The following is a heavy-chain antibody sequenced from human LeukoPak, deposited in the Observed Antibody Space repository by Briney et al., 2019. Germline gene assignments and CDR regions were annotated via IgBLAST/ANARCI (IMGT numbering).Heavy chain of an antibody. V-gene: IGHV1-69*04. CDR2: IIPILGIA. CDR1: GGTFSSYA. CDR3: ARRSAGTGYYDSSGYPHDAFDI. Sequence: GSSVKVSCKASGGTFSSYAISWVRQAPGQGLEWMGRIIPILGIANYAQKFQGRVTITADKSTSTAYMELSSLRSEDTAVYYCARRSAGTGYYDSSGYPHDAFDIWGQGTMVAVSS. J-gene: IGHJ3*02. D-gene: IGHD3-22*01.